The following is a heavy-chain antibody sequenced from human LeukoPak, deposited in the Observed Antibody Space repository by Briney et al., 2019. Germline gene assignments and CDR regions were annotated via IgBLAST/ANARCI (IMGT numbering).Heavy chain of an antibody. CDR2: ISGGGGST. J-gene: IGHJ5*02. D-gene: IGHD2-2*01. Sequence: VGSLRLSCAASGFTFSSYVMNWVRQAPGKGLEWVSVISGGGGSTYYADSVKGRFTITRDNSKNTLFLRMNRLRAEDTAVYYCAKGGYCSSTSCYVGWFDPWGQGTLVTVSS. CDR3: AKGGYCSSTSCYVGWFDP. CDR1: GFTFSSYV. V-gene: IGHV3-23*01.